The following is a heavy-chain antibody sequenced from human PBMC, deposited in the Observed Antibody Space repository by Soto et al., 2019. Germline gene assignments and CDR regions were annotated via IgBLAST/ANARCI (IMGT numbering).Heavy chain of an antibody. J-gene: IGHJ5*02. D-gene: IGHD6-19*01. CDR3: AKDWPRQWLVGPFDP. CDR2: ISWNSGSI. Sequence: EVQLVESGGGLVQPGRSLRLSCAASGFTFDDHAMHWVRQAPGKGLEWVSGISWNSGSIGYADSVKGRFTISRDNAKNSLYLQMNSLRAEDTALYYCAKDWPRQWLVGPFDPWGQGNLVTVSS. CDR1: GFTFDDHA. V-gene: IGHV3-9*01.